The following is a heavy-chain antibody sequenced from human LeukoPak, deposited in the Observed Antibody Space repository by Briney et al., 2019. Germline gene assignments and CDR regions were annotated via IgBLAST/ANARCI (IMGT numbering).Heavy chain of an antibody. J-gene: IGHJ6*02. CDR3: ARGHFFYGWGMDV. Sequence: PGESLRLSCVASGLSLDKSWMTWVRQAPGKGLEWVANIRQDGREKDLVDSVKGRFTISRDDATSSVYLQMSSVRVEDTAIYYCARGHFFYGWGMDVWGHGTTVTVSS. CDR2: IRQDGREK. D-gene: IGHD3-10*01. V-gene: IGHV3-7*03. CDR1: GLSLDKSW.